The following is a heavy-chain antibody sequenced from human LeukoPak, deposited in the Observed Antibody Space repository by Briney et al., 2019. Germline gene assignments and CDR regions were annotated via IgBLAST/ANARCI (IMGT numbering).Heavy chain of an antibody. D-gene: IGHD3-3*01. CDR3: AREVGVTIFGVVISGYMDV. J-gene: IGHJ6*03. Sequence: PSETLSLTCTVSGGSISSYYWSWIRQPPGKGLEWIGYIYYSGSTNYNPSLKSRVTISVDKSKNQFSLKLSSVTAADTAVYYCAREVGVTIFGVVISGYMDVWGKGTTVTVSS. V-gene: IGHV4-59*12. CDR1: GGSISSYY. CDR2: IYYSGST.